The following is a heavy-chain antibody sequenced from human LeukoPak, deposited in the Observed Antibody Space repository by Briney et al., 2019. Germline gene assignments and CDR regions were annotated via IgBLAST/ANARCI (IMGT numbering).Heavy chain of an antibody. D-gene: IGHD5-18*01. J-gene: IGHJ4*02. CDR3: AKTPPGMASVPSSYFDY. CDR1: GFTFSNYG. V-gene: IGHV3-30*02. Sequence: PGGSLRLSCAASGFTFSNYGMHWVRQAPGKGLEWVTFIRYDGSNKYYADSVKGRFTISRDNSKNTLYLQMNSLRAEDTGVNSFAKTPPGMASVPSSYFDYWGQGTLVTVSS. CDR2: IRYDGSNK.